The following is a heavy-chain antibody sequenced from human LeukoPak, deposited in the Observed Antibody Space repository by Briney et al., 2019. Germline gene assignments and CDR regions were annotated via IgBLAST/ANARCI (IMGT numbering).Heavy chain of an antibody. CDR1: GGSISSSNYY. Sequence: PSETLSLTCTVSGGSISSSNYYWGWIRQPPGKGLEWIGSIYYSGSTYYNPSLKSRVTISVDTSKNQFSLKLSSVTAADTAVYYCARLSGYSYGLFDYWGQGSLVTVSS. D-gene: IGHD5-18*01. V-gene: IGHV4-39*01. CDR3: ARLSGYSYGLFDY. CDR2: IYYSGST. J-gene: IGHJ4*02.